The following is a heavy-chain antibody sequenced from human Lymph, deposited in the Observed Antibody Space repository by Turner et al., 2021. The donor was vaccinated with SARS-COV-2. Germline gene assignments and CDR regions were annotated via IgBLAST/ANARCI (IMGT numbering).Heavy chain of an antibody. CDR2: INPNSGDT. J-gene: IGHJ6*02. Sequence: QVQLVQAGAEVKKPAASVKVPCKASGYTFTGHSMHWLRQAPGQGVEWMGWINPNSGDTNYAQKFQGRVNMTRDTSISTVYMELSRLRSDDTAVYYCARGASVTPDRYYYYYYGMDVWGQGTTVTVSS. CDR3: ARGASVTPDRYYYYYYGMDV. V-gene: IGHV1-2*02. CDR1: GYTFTGHS. D-gene: IGHD4-17*01.